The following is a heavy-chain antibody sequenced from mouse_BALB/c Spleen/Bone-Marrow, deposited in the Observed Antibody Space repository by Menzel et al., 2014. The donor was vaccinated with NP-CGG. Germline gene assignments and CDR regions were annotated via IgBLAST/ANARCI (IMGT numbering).Heavy chain of an antibody. CDR3: ARRTNLQGNFDV. CDR2: ISTYSGNT. V-gene: IGHV1-67*01. D-gene: IGHD1-3*01. CDR1: GYTFTDYA. Sequence: VQLVESGPELVRPGVSVKISCKGSGYTFTDYAMHWVKQSHAKSLEWIGVISTYSGNTNYNQKFESKATMTVDKSSSTAYMELARLTSEDSAIYYCARRTNLQGNFDVWGAGTTVTVSS. J-gene: IGHJ1*01.